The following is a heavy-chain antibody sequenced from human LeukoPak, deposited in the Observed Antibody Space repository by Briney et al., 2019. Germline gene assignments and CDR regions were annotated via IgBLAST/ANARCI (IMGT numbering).Heavy chain of an antibody. CDR3: ERALRNTYYFDY. Sequence: SETLSLTCTVSGGSMSSYYWSWIRQPPGKGLEWIGYIYYSGSTNYNPSLKSRVTISVDTSKNKFSLKLSSVTAADTAVYYCERALRNTYYFDYWGQGTLVTVSS. J-gene: IGHJ4*02. CDR1: GGSMSSYY. D-gene: IGHD3-16*01. V-gene: IGHV4-59*01. CDR2: IYYSGST.